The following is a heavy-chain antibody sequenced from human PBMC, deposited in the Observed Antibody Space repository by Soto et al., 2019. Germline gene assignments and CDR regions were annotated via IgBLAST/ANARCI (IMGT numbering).Heavy chain of an antibody. J-gene: IGHJ4*02. CDR1: GFNFGVCG. CDR2: LSYEGSEE. Sequence: QVRLVESGGGVVQPGRSLRLSCAASGFNFGVCGMHWVRQAPGKGLEWLSVLSYEGSEEYYADSVRGRFTISRDNSKNTLFLQMDSLRVDDTGVYYCALTRRSSLLEVAGPGFEYWGQGTLVTVS. D-gene: IGHD6-19*01. V-gene: IGHV3-30*03. CDR3: ALTRRSSLLEVAGPGFEY.